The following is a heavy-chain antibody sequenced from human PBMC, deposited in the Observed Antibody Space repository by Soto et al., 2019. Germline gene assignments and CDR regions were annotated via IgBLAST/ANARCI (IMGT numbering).Heavy chain of an antibody. J-gene: IGHJ4*02. D-gene: IGHD4-17*01. CDR2: IKQGGSEE. CDR1: GFTFSNYW. Sequence: EVQLVESGGGLVQPGGSLRLSCAASGFTFSNYWMTWVRQAPGKGLEWVANIKQGGSEEYYMDSVKGRFAISRDDAKNSLYLQMNSLRAEDTAVYYWARQRDGDYSDYWGQGTLVTVSS. CDR3: ARQRDGDYSDY. V-gene: IGHV3-7*05.